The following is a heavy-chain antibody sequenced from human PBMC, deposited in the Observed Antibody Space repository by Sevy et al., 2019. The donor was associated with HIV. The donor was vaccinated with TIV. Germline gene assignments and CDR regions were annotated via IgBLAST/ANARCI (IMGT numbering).Heavy chain of an antibody. CDR3: ARRTRDCDGDTCYGTYFDI. J-gene: IGHJ4*02. V-gene: IGHV5-51*01. D-gene: IGHD2-21*01. CDR1: GYTFTSSW. Sequence: GESLKISCQGSGYTFTSSWVDWVRQLPGKGLEWMGTIYPGDSDTRYSPSFQGQVTISGDKSTNTAFLQWASLRTSDTAMYYCARRTRDCDGDTCYGTYFDIWGQGTLVTVSS. CDR2: IYPGDSDT.